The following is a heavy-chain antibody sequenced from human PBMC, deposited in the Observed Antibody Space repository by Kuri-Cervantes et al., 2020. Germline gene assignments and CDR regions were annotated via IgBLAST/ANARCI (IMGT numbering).Heavy chain of an antibody. J-gene: IGHJ6*02. Sequence: ASMKVSCKASGYTFTSYDINWVRQATGQGLEWMGWMNPNIGNTGYAQKFQGRVTMTRNTSISTAYMELSSLRSEDTAVYYCARVGDSSSWYRLSYYYGMDVWGQGTTVTVSS. D-gene: IGHD6-13*01. CDR2: MNPNIGNT. CDR3: ARVGDSSSWYRLSYYYGMDV. V-gene: IGHV1-8*01. CDR1: GYTFTSYD.